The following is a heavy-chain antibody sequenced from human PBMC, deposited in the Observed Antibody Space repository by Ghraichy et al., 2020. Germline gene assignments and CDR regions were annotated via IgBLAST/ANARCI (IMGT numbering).Heavy chain of an antibody. CDR1: GFPFRSYA. V-gene: IGHV3-23*01. Sequence: GESLNISCAASGFPFRSYAMNWVCQAPGKGLDWVSGISGSDGRTYYADAVKGRFTISRDNSKNTVHLHMNIVRVEDTATYYCAKGRLSGGVDWTLDYWGQGALVTVSS. CDR2: ISGSDGRT. J-gene: IGHJ4*02. CDR3: AKGRLSGGVDWTLDY. D-gene: IGHD1-1*01.